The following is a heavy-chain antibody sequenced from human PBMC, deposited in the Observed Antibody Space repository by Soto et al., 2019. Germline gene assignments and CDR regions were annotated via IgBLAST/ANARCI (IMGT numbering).Heavy chain of an antibody. V-gene: IGHV3-33*01. CDR1: GFTFSSYG. CDR2: IWYDGSNK. J-gene: IGHJ5*02. CDR3: ARDIWVVAAGQNNWFDP. Sequence: QVQLVESGGGVVQPGRSLRLSCAASGFTFSSYGMHRVRQAPGKGLEWVAVIWYDGSNKYYADSVKGRFTISRDNSKNTLYLQMNSLRAEDTAVYYCARDIWVVAAGQNNWFDPWGQGTLVTVSS. D-gene: IGHD2-15*01.